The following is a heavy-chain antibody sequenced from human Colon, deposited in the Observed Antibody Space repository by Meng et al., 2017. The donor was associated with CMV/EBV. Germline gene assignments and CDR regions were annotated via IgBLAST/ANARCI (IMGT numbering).Heavy chain of an antibody. CDR3: ARELARGGY. CDR2: ISPYNGDT. Sequence: QVQRGKPGAKVKKPWASVKGSCKTSGYTFTNFGISWVRQAPGQGLEWMAYISPYNGDTNYAQRFQGRVALTTDTSTSTVYMELGSLTSDDTAMYYCARELARGGYWGQGTLVTVSS. V-gene: IGHV1-18*01. CDR1: GYTFTNFG. J-gene: IGHJ4*02.